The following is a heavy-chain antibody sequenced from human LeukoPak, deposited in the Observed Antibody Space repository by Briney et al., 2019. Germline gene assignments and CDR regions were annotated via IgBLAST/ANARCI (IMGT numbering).Heavy chain of an antibody. D-gene: IGHD4-23*01. V-gene: IGHV3-48*02. J-gene: IGHJ4*02. CDR2: ISPSSATI. CDR1: GFTFSNYG. CDR3: ARARGATVVSMYFDY. Sequence: PGGSLRLSCAASGFTFSNYGMNWVRQAPGKGLEWVSYISPSSATIYYADSVKGRFTISRDNARNSLSLQMNSLRDEDTAVYYCARARGATVVSMYFDYWGQGSPVTVSS.